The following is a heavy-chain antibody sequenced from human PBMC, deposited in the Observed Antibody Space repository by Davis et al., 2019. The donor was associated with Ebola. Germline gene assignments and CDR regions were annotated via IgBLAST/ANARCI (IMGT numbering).Heavy chain of an antibody. D-gene: IGHD3-22*01. CDR2: INPNDGRT. CDR3: AKRFGAHHYDRSGRGNWFDS. J-gene: IGHJ5*01. CDR1: GYTFTNYY. V-gene: IGHV1-46*01. Sequence: AASVKVSCKASGYTFTNYYMHWVRQAPGQGLEWMGMINPNDGRTIYAQKFQGRVTVTRDTSTTTVYIDLSSLRSEDTAVYYCAKRFGAHHYDRSGRGNWFDSWGQGTQVTVSS.